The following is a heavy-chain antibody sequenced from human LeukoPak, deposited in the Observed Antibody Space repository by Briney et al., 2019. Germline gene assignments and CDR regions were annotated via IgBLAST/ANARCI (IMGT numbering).Heavy chain of an antibody. CDR3: AKDQNDYVWGSYRVDY. D-gene: IGHD3-16*02. Sequence: PGGSLRLSCAASGFTFSSYGMHWVRQATGKGLGWVAVISYDGSNKYYADSVKGRFTISRDNSKNTLYLQMNSLRAEDTAVYYCAKDQNDYVWGSYRVDYWGQGTLVTVSS. V-gene: IGHV3-30*18. CDR1: GFTFSSYG. J-gene: IGHJ4*02. CDR2: ISYDGSNK.